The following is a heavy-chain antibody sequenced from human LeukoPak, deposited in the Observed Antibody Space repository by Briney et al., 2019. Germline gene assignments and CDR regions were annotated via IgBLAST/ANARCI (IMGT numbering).Heavy chain of an antibody. CDR2: IKEDGSEK. CDR3: ARDSSGYQ. J-gene: IGHJ4*02. D-gene: IGHD3-22*01. CDR1: GFTFSTYW. V-gene: IGHV3-7*01. Sequence: GRSLRLSCAASGFTFSTYWMSWVRQAPGKGLEWVANIKEDGSEKYYGDSVKGRFTISRDNAKNSLYLQMDSLRAEDTAVYYCARDSSGYQWGQGTLVTVSS.